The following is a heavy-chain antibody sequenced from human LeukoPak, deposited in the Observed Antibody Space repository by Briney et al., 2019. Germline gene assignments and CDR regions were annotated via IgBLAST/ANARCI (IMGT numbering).Heavy chain of an antibody. J-gene: IGHJ4*02. CDR1: EFTFSNYA. CDR2: ISGSGGGT. CDR3: ARCDWYSSSFDY. Sequence: PGGSLRLSCVGSEFTFSNYAMSWVRQAPGRGLEWVSSISGSGGGTYYADSVKGRFTISRDNAKNSLYLQMNSLRAEDTAVYYCARCDWYSSSFDYWGQGTLVTVSS. V-gene: IGHV3-23*01. D-gene: IGHD6-13*01.